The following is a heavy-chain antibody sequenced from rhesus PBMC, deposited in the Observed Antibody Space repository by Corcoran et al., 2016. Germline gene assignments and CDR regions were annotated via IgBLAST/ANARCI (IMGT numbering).Heavy chain of an antibody. J-gene: IGHJ4*01. V-gene: IGHV4-147*01. Sequence: QVQLQESGPGLVKPSETLPLTCAVSGASISNNYWTWLRQPPGKGREWIGYLYGDSGSTSYNPSLKSRVTISKDTSKNQFSLHLTSVTAADTAVYYGARDSWVVGDAWDFDSWGQGVLVTVSS. CDR3: ARDSWVVGDAWDFDS. CDR1: GASISNNY. CDR2: LYGDSGST. D-gene: IGHD1-44*02.